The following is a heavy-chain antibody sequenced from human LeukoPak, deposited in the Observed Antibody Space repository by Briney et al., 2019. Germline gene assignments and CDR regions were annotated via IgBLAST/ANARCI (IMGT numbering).Heavy chain of an antibody. CDR3: ARGLLGFDY. D-gene: IGHD2-15*01. J-gene: IGHJ4*02. Sequence: ALVKVSCKASGYTFTNYGLSWVRQAPGQGLEWMGWINAYNGNANYAQKLQGRVTMTTDTSTSTAYMELRSLRSDDTAVYYCARGLLGFDYWGQGTLVTVSS. CDR2: INAYNGNA. CDR1: GYTFTNYG. V-gene: IGHV1-18*01.